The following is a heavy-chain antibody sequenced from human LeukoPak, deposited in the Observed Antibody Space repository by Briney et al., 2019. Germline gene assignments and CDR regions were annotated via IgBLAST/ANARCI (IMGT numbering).Heavy chain of an antibody. CDR3: ASQYYDFWSGLLANNWFDP. V-gene: IGHV4-34*01. CDR2: INHSGST. CDR1: GGSFSGYY. D-gene: IGHD3-3*01. J-gene: IGHJ5*02. Sequence: SETLSLTCAVYGGSFSGYYWSWIRQPPGKGLEWIGEINHSGSTNYNPSLKSRVTISVDTSKNQFSLKLSSVTAADTAVYYCASQYYDFWSGLLANNWFDPWGQGTLVTVSP.